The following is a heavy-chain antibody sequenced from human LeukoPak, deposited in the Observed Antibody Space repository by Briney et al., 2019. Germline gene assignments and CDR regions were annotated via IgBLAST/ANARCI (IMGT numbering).Heavy chain of an antibody. CDR2: IKQDGSEK. Sequence: PGGSLRLSCAASGFTFSSYWMTWVRQAPGKGLEWVANIKQDGSEKYYADSMKGRFTISRDNSKNTLYLQMNSLRAEDTAVYYCAKTLGYCSGGSCYSGVIDYWGQGTLVTVSS. V-gene: IGHV3-7*03. J-gene: IGHJ4*02. CDR3: AKTLGYCSGGSCYSGVIDY. CDR1: GFTFSSYW. D-gene: IGHD2-15*01.